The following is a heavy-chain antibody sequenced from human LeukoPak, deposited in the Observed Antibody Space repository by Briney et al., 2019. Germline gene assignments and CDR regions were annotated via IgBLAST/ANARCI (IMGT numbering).Heavy chain of an antibody. CDR1: GGSISSGTYY. D-gene: IGHD3-16*02. V-gene: IGHV4-61*02. CDR3: ARGRDDDVWGSYPTCFDY. Sequence: SQTLSLTCTGSGGSISSGTYYWSWIRQPAGDGLEWIGRIYNRGSTSYSPSLKSRVTISVDTSKNQFSLKLSSVTAADTAVYYCARGRDDDVWGSYPTCFDYWGQGTLVTVSS. CDR2: IYNRGST. J-gene: IGHJ4*02.